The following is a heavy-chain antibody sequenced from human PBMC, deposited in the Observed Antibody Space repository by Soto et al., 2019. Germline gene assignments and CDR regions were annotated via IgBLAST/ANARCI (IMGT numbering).Heavy chain of an antibody. CDR1: GFTVSSNY. Sequence: GGSLRLSCAASGFTVSSNYMSWVRQAPGKGLEWVSVIYSGGSTYYADSVKGRFTISRDNSKNTLYLQMNGLRAEDTAVYYCASASYYDFWSGYLGFADYWGQGTLVTVSS. J-gene: IGHJ4*02. V-gene: IGHV3-66*01. D-gene: IGHD3-3*01. CDR2: IYSGGST. CDR3: ASASYYDFWSGYLGFADY.